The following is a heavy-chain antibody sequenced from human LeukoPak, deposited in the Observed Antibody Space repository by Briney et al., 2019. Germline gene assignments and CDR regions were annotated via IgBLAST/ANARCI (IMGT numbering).Heavy chain of an antibody. D-gene: IGHD4-17*01. J-gene: IGHJ4*02. V-gene: IGHV3-23*01. Sequence: LPGGSLRLSCAASGFTFSSYAMSWVRQAPGKGLEWVSAISGSGGSTYYADSVKGRFTISRDNSKNSLYLQMNSLRAEDTALYYCAKAPHYGDDLFDYWGQGTLVTVSS. CDR2: ISGSGGST. CDR1: GFTFSSYA. CDR3: AKAPHYGDDLFDY.